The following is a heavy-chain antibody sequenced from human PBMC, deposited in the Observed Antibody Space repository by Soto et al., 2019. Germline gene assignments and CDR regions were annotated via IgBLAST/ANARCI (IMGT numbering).Heavy chain of an antibody. V-gene: IGHV3-73*01. D-gene: IGHD5-12*01. Sequence: EVQLVESGGGLVQPGGSLKLSCAASGFTFSGSAMHWVRQASGKGLEWVGRIRSKANGYATAYAASVKGRFTISRDDSKNTAYLQMNSLKTEDTAVYYCTSRSSGYAGDYWGQGTLVTVSS. CDR2: IRSKANGYAT. CDR1: GFTFSGSA. CDR3: TSRSSGYAGDY. J-gene: IGHJ4*02.